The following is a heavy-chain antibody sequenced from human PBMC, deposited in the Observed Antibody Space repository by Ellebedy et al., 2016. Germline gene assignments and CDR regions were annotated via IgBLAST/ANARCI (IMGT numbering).Heavy chain of an antibody. Sequence: SVKVSXXASGGTFSSYAISWVRQAPGQGLEWMGRIIPILGIANYAQKFQGRVTITADKSTSTAYMELSSLRSEDTAVYYCARDRIAAAGTLYYYYGMDVWGQGTTVTVSS. CDR2: IIPILGIA. V-gene: IGHV1-69*04. CDR1: GGTFSSYA. D-gene: IGHD6-13*01. CDR3: ARDRIAAAGTLYYYYGMDV. J-gene: IGHJ6*02.